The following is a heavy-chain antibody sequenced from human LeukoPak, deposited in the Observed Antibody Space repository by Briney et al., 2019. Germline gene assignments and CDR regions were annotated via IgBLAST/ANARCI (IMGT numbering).Heavy chain of an antibody. J-gene: IGHJ3*02. V-gene: IGHV1-69*04. Sequence: SVKVSCKASGGTFSSYVISWVRQAPGQGLEWMGRIIPILGIANYAQKFQGRATITADKSTSTAYMELSSLRSEDTAVYYCAREERVIVVVVAAPNICGAFDIWGQGTMVTVSS. CDR1: GGTFSSYV. D-gene: IGHD2-15*01. CDR2: IIPILGIA. CDR3: AREERVIVVVVAAPNICGAFDI.